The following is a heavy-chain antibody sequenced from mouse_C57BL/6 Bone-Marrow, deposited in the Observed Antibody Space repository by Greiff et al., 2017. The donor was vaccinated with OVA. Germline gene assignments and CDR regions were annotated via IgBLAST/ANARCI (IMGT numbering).Heavy chain of an antibody. CDR1: GYAFTNYL. Sequence: VKLQESGAELVRPGTSVKVSCKASGYAFTNYLIEWVKQRPGQGLEWIGVINPGSGGTNYNEKFKGKATLTADKSSSTAYMQLSSLTSEDSAVYFCAREGFTTVDFDYWGQGTTLTVSS. CDR3: AREGFTTVDFDY. J-gene: IGHJ2*01. V-gene: IGHV1-54*01. D-gene: IGHD1-1*01. CDR2: INPGSGGT.